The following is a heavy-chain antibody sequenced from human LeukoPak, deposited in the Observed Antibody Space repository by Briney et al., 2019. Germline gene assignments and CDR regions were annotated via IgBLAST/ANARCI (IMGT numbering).Heavy chain of an antibody. Sequence: SQALSLTCSVSGGSIRSGSYYWSWIRQPAGKGLEWIGRIYTSGSTYYNPSLKSRVTISVDTSKNQYSLKLSSVTAADTAVYYCARGVLRRGSYDSSGYTDAFDIWGQGTMVTVSS. D-gene: IGHD3-22*01. CDR2: IYTSGST. CDR3: ARGVLRRGSYDSSGYTDAFDI. J-gene: IGHJ3*02. V-gene: IGHV4-61*02. CDR1: GGSIRSGSYY.